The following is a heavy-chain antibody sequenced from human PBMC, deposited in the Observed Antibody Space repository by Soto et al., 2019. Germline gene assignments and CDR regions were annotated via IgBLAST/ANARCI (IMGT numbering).Heavy chain of an antibody. CDR2: LSGSGDST. CDR3: ASAKIGDYFQVY. V-gene: IGHV3-23*01. CDR1: GFTFSRSA. J-gene: IGHJ4*02. Sequence: GGSLRLSCAASGFTFSRSAMSWVRQAPGKGLEWVSALSGSGDSTSNADSVKGRFTISRDNAKNTLYLQMDSLRAEDTAVYYCASAKIGDYFQVYWGQGTLVTVSS. D-gene: IGHD4-17*01.